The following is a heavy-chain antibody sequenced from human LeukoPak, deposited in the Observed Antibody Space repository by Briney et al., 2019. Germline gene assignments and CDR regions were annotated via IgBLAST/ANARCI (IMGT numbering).Heavy chain of an antibody. D-gene: IGHD5-12*01. CDR1: GVIFSNYW. CDR2: INHDGSEK. Sequence: SGGSLRLSCAASGVIFSNYWMNWVRQAPGRGLEGVANINHDGSEKNYVDSVKGRFAISRDNGKNSVYLQMSSLRAEDAAVYYCVGGIGWLPDYWGQGTLVTVSS. CDR3: VGGIGWLPDY. J-gene: IGHJ4*02. V-gene: IGHV3-7*04.